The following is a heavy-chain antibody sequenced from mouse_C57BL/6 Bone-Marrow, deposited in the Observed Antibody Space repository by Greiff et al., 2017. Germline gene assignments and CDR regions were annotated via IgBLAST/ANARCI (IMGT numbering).Heavy chain of an antibody. CDR2: ISSGSSTI. CDR1: GFTFSDYG. D-gene: IGHD2-2*01. Sequence: EVKLMESGGGLVKPGGSLKLSCAASGFTFSDYGMHWVRQAPEKGLEWVAYISSGSSTIYYADTVKGRFTISRDNAKNTLFLQMTSLRSEDTAMYYCHLLWLRRRYFDVWGTGTTVTVSS. J-gene: IGHJ1*03. CDR3: HLLWLRRRYFDV. V-gene: IGHV5-17*01.